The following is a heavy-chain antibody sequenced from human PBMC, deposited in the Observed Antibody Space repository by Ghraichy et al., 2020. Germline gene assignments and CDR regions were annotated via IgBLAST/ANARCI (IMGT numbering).Heavy chain of an antibody. Sequence: SETLSPTCTVSGGSISSGSFYWSWIRQPAGKGLEWIGRIYTTGSTDYSPSFKSRVTMSLDTSKNQFSLKLRSVTAADTAVYYCARDSTAGLPYYMDVWGKG. CDR1: GGSISSGSFY. D-gene: IGHD2-15*01. V-gene: IGHV4-61*02. J-gene: IGHJ6*03. CDR2: IYTTGST. CDR3: ARDSTAGLPYYMDV.